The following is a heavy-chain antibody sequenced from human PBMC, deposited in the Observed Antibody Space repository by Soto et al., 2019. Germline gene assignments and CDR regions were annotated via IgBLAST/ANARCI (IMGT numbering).Heavy chain of an antibody. D-gene: IGHD2-15*01. Sequence: SETLSLTCAVSGYSISSGYYWGWIRQPPGKGLEWIGSIYHSGSTYYNPSLKSRVTISVDTSKNQFSLKLSSVTAADTAVYYCARGGNDPTDWLDPWGQGTLVTVYS. V-gene: IGHV4-38-2*01. J-gene: IGHJ5*02. CDR1: GYSISSGYY. CDR3: ARGGNDPTDWLDP. CDR2: IYHSGST.